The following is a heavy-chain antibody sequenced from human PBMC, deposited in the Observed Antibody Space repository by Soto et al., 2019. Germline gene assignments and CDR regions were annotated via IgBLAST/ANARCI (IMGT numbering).Heavy chain of an antibody. D-gene: IGHD1-26*01. Sequence: EVQLVESGGGLVQPGGSLRLSCAASGFTFSDHYMEWVRQAPGKGLEWVGRIRHKADSYTTEYAAYGKGRFTISRDDSKNALDLQLNNLKTEGTAVYYCASLWDGRFDSWGQGTLGTVSS. CDR2: IRHKADSYTT. CDR1: GFTFSDHY. CDR3: ASLWDGRFDS. J-gene: IGHJ5*01. V-gene: IGHV3-72*01.